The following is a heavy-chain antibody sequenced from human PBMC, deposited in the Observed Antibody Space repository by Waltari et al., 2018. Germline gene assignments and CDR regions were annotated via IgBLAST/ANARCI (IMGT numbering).Heavy chain of an antibody. J-gene: IGHJ4*02. CDR3: STGGGTSDY. D-gene: IGHD3-16*01. Sequence: EVQLVESGGGLVEPGGALRLSCAAAGCTLRRAWLAWIRQAPGKGLEWVGRIRRKTDGETIDYAAPVKGRFSISRDDSRSTLYLQMNSLKIEDAGVYFCSTGGGTSDYWGQGTLVTVSS. CDR2: IRRKTDGETI. V-gene: IGHV3-15*01. CDR1: GCTLRRAW.